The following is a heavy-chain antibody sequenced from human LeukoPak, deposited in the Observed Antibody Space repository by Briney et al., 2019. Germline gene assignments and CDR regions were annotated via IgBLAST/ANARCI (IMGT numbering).Heavy chain of an antibody. CDR2: ISGSGGGT. J-gene: IGHJ4*02. CDR3: ARWRMYYYGSGSSLAY. CDR1: GFTFSSYG. Sequence: GGSLRLSCAASGFTFSSYGMSWVRQAPGKGLEWVSAISGSGGGTYYADSVKGRFTISRDNAKNSLYLQMNSLRAEDTAVYYCARWRMYYYGSGSSLAYWGQGTLVTVSS. D-gene: IGHD3-10*01. V-gene: IGHV3-23*01.